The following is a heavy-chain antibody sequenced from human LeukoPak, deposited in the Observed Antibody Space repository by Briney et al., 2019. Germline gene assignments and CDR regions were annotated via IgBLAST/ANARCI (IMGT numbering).Heavy chain of an antibody. CDR3: ARGDYSNYPDWFDP. V-gene: IGHV1-69*01. D-gene: IGHD4-11*01. CDR1: GGTFSSYA. CDR2: IILIFGTA. J-gene: IGHJ5*02. Sequence: ASVKVSCKASGGTFSSYAISWVRQAPGQGLEWMGGIILIFGTANYAQKFQGRVTITADESTSTAYMELSSLRSEDTAVYYCARGDYSNYPDWFDPWGQGTLVTVSS.